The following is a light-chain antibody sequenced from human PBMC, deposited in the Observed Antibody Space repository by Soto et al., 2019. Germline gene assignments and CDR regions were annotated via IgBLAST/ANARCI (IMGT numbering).Light chain of an antibody. V-gene: IGLV1-40*01. CDR1: SSNIGSGTV. Sequence: QSVLTQPPSVSGTPGQRVTISCSGSSSNIGSGTVNWYQQLPGTAPKLLIYGNINRPSGVPDRFSGSKSGTSVSLAITGLQAEDEADYYCQSYDSSLSGYVFGTGTKVTVL. CDR3: QSYDSSLSGYV. J-gene: IGLJ1*01. CDR2: GNI.